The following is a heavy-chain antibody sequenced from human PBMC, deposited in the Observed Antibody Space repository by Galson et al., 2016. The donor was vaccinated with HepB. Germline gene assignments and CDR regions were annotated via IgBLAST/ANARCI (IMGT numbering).Heavy chain of an antibody. CDR2: ISTNSGRK. CDR1: GFTFGDYA. CDR3: EKEMSDVLAFLEGRQSGDLGAFNI. D-gene: IGHD3-3*02. J-gene: IGHJ3*02. Sequence: SLRLSCAASGFTFGDYAMHWVRQGPGKGLEWVSGISTNSGRKGYADSVKGRFTISRDNARNSLYLQMNSLRNEDTALYYCEKEMSDVLAFLEGRQSGDLGAFNIWGQGTVVTVSS. V-gene: IGHV3-9*01.